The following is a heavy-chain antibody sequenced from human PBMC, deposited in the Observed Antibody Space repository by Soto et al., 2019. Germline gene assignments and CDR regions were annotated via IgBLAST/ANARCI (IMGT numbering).Heavy chain of an antibody. D-gene: IGHD3-10*01. CDR3: AKGSVLLWFGESLSALDY. CDR1: GFTFSSYG. V-gene: IGHV3-30*18. J-gene: IGHJ4*02. Sequence: GGSLRLSCAASGFTFSSYGIHWVRQAPGKGLEWVAVISYDGSNKYYADSVKGRFTISRDNSKNTLYLQMNSLRAEDTAVYYCAKGSVLLWFGESLSALDYWGQGTLVTVSS. CDR2: ISYDGSNK.